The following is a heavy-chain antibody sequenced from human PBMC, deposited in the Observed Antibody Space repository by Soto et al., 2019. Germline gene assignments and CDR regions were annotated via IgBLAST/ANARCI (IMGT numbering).Heavy chain of an antibody. V-gene: IGHV4-4*07. Sequence: PSETLSLTCTVSGGSISTYFWSWIRQPAGGGLEWIGRIYTTGGTNYNPSLKSRVTMSLDTSRNQFSLKLSSMTPADTAVYFCARGTNYDFWSGYFRGWGQGALVTDSS. CDR1: GGSISTYF. CDR2: IYTTGGT. CDR3: ARGTNYDFWSGYFRG. D-gene: IGHD3-3*01. J-gene: IGHJ4*02.